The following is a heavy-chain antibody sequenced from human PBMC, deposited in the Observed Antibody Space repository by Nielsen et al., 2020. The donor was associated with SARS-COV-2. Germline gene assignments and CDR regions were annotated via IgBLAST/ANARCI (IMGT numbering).Heavy chain of an antibody. CDR1: GFTFSSYW. CDR2: INSDGSST. J-gene: IGHJ4*02. Sequence: GESLKISCAASGFTFSSYWMHWVRQAPGKGLVWVSRINSDGSSTSYADSVKGRFTISRDNAKNTLYLQMNSLRAEDTAVYYCARAFEELGYCSSTSCPFDYWGQGTLVTV. CDR3: ARAFEELGYCSSTSCPFDY. V-gene: IGHV3-74*01. D-gene: IGHD2-2*01.